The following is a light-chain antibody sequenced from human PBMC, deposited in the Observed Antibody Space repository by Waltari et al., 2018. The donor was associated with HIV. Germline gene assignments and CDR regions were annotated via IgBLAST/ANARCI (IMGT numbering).Light chain of an antibody. Sequence: DIVLTQSPATLSLSPGERATLSCGASQSVTRNYLAWYQQKRGLAPRLLIYDAASRATGIPDMFSGSGSGTDFTLTITRLEPEDFAVYYCQQYATSPTFGQGTKVEIK. CDR1: QSVTRNY. V-gene: IGKV3D-20*01. J-gene: IGKJ1*01. CDR2: DAA. CDR3: QQYATSPT.